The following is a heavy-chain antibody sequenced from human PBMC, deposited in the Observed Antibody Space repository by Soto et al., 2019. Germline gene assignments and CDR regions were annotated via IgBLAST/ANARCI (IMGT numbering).Heavy chain of an antibody. Sequence: QVQLVESGGGVVQPGGSLRLSCTVSGFTFSSYGMHWVRQAPGKGLQWVAVIPHDGTYQYYLDSVKGRFTISRDNSKDTLYLQMNSLRVEDTAVYYCVRDDDNLDNGLDHWGQGTLVTVSS. J-gene: IGHJ4*02. CDR2: IPHDGTYQ. D-gene: IGHD1-1*01. CDR3: VRDDDNLDNGLDH. V-gene: IGHV3-30*19. CDR1: GFTFSSYG.